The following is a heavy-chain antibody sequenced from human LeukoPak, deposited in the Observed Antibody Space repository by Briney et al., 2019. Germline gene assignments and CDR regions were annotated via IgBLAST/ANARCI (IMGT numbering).Heavy chain of an antibody. CDR2: IYHSGST. J-gene: IGHJ4*02. CDR3: ARDREVGATGYYFDY. V-gene: IGHV4-38-2*02. D-gene: IGHD1-26*01. CDR1: GYSISSGNY. Sequence: PSETLSLTCSVSGYSISSGNYWGWIRQPPGKGLEWIGSIYHSGSTYYNSSLKSRVTISVDTSKNHFSLRLSSVTAADTAVYYCARDREVGATGYYFDYWGQGTLITVSS.